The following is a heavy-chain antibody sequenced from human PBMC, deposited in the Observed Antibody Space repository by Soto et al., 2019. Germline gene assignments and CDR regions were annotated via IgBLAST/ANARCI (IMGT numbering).Heavy chain of an antibody. Sequence: PSETLSLTCAVYGGSFSGYYWSWIRQPPGKGLEWIGEINHSGSTNYNPYLKSRVTISVDTSKNQFSLKLSSVTAADTAVYYCARRYLRTTGSPLSYWGQGTLVTVSS. CDR2: INHSGST. CDR3: ARRYLRTTGSPLSY. CDR1: GGSFSGYY. D-gene: IGHD1-1*01. V-gene: IGHV4-34*01. J-gene: IGHJ4*02.